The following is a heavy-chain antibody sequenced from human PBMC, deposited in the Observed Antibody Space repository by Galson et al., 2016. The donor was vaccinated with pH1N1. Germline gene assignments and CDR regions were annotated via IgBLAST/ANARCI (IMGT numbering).Heavy chain of an antibody. CDR1: GFPFSDYC. Sequence: SLRLSCAASGFPFSDYCMHWVRQAPGKGLVWVARIDNDGRGTSHADSVRGRFAISRDNAENMLYLQMNSLRTDDTAVYYCARNWWGIDYWGQGALVTVSS. D-gene: IGHD2-15*01. J-gene: IGHJ4*02. CDR2: IDNDGRGT. V-gene: IGHV3-74*01. CDR3: ARNWWGIDY.